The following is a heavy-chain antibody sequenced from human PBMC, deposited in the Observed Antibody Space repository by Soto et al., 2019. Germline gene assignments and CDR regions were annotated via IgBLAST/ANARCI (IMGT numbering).Heavy chain of an antibody. D-gene: IGHD5-12*01. CDR3: ASRGSATNHIDY. V-gene: IGHV3-21*01. CDR2: ISSSSSYI. J-gene: IGHJ4*02. Sequence: GGSLRLSCAASGFTFSSYSMNWDRQAPGKGLEWVSSISSSSSYIYYADSVKGRFTISRDNAKNSLYLQMNSLRAEDTAVYYCASRGSATNHIDYWGQGTLVTVSS. CDR1: GFTFSSYS.